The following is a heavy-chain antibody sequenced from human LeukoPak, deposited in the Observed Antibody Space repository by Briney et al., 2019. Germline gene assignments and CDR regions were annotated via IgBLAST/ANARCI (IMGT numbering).Heavy chain of an antibody. CDR3: AKDQTTITIFGVATH. CDR2: ISGSGGST. CDR1: GFTFSSYA. D-gene: IGHD3-3*01. V-gene: IGHV3-23*01. J-gene: IGHJ4*02. Sequence: PGGPLRLSCAASGFTFSSYAMSWVRQAPGKGLEWVSAISGSGGSTYYADSVKGRFTISRDNSKNTLYLQMNSLRAEDTAVYYCAKDQTTITIFGVATHWGQGTLVTVSS.